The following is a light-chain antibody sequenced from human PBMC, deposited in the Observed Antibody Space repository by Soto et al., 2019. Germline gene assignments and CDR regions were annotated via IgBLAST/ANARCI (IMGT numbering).Light chain of an antibody. Sequence: RVMTQSPGTLAVSPVERAVLSCRASQSISINLAWYQQKPGQAPRLLIYAASNRATGVPARFSGSWSGTEFTLTISSLQSEDFAVYYCQQYNNWITFGQGTRLEIK. CDR3: QQYNNWIT. V-gene: IGKV3-15*01. CDR1: QSISIN. J-gene: IGKJ5*01. CDR2: AAS.